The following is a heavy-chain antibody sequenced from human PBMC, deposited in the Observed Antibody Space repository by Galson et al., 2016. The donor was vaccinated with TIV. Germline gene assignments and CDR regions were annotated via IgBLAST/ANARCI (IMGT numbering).Heavy chain of an antibody. V-gene: IGHV3-23*01. Sequence: SLRLSCAASGFVFSSHALIWVRQAPGKGLEWVSAISGTGSKTFYADSVKGWFTISRDSSNNMLYLQMNSLRAEDTAVYYCARARFLGGTVNYYYGLDVWGQGTTVIVSS. CDR1: GFVFSSHA. CDR3: ARARFLGGTVNYYYGLDV. J-gene: IGHJ6*02. D-gene: IGHD3-3*01. CDR2: ISGTGSKT.